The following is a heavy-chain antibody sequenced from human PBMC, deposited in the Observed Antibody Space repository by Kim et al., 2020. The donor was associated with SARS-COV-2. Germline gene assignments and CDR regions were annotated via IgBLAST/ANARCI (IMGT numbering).Heavy chain of an antibody. CDR3: QKDSSWSDYFQH. V-gene: IGHV3-30*18. D-gene: IGHD6-19*01. CDR1: GFPFSSFA. Sequence: GGSLRLSCAASGFPFSSFAMHWVRQAPGKGLEWVAVISHNGYTRYYADSVKGRFTISRDKSQNTLYLQMNSLKVEDTALYYCQKDSSWSDYFQHWVQGTLVTVP. CDR2: ISHNGYTR. J-gene: IGHJ1*01.